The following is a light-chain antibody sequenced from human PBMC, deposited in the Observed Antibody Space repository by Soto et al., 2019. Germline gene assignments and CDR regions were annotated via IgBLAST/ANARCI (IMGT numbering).Light chain of an antibody. CDR3: QQSYNTPWT. Sequence: DIQMTQSPSSLSASVGDRVTITCRASQYMYNYLSWYQRKPGKAPTLLIYAASNLQSGVPSRFSGSGSGTEFTLTISSLQPEDFATYYCQQSYNTPWTFGQGTKVEIK. CDR2: AAS. CDR1: QYMYNY. V-gene: IGKV1-39*01. J-gene: IGKJ1*01.